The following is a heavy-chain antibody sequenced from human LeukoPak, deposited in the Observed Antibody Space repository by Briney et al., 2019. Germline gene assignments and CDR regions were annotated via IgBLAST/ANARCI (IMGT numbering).Heavy chain of an antibody. V-gene: IGHV3-21*01. CDR1: SQTFSSYS. J-gene: IGHJ4*02. CDR3: ATGIPSYYYDSSGHYLDC. Sequence: GGSLRLSCAASSQTFSSYSMNWVRQAPGKGLEWVSSISSSSSYIYYADSVKGRFTISRDNAKNSLYLQMNSLRAEDTAVYYYATGIPSYYYDSSGHYLDCWGQGTLVTVSS. D-gene: IGHD3-22*01. CDR2: ISSSSSYI.